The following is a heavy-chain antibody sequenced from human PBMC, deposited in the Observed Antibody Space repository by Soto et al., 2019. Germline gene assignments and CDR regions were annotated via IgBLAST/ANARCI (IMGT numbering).Heavy chain of an antibody. CDR1: GCTFTGYQ. J-gene: IGHJ3*02. V-gene: IGHV1-69*13. CDR2: IIPIFGTA. Sequence: SLKVSCKAAGCTFTGYQMHCVRHTTGQGLEWMGGIIPIFGTANYAQKFQGRVTITADESTGTAYMELSSLRSEDTAVYYCARAIAVAGTVIAFDIWGQGTMVTVSS. D-gene: IGHD6-19*01. CDR3: ARAIAVAGTVIAFDI.